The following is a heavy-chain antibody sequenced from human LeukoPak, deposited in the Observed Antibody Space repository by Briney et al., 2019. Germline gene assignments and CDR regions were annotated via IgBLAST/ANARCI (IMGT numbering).Heavy chain of an antibody. V-gene: IGHV3-66*01. J-gene: IGHJ6*02. CDR1: GFTVSSNY. Sequence: PGGSLRLSCAASGFTVSSNYMNWVRQAPGKGLEWVSVIYSGGSTYYADSVKGRFTISRDNSKNTLYLQMNSLRAEDTAVYYCARDLQAPYSSGWAYYYGMDVWGQGTTVTVSS. CDR3: ARDLQAPYSSGWAYYYGMDV. CDR2: IYSGGST. D-gene: IGHD6-19*01.